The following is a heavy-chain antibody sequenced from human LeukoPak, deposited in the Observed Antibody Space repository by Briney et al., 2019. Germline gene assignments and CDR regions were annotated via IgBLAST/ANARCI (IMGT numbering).Heavy chain of an antibody. V-gene: IGHV3-53*01. Sequence: GGSLRLSCAASGFTFSSYAMSWVRQAPGKGPEWVSVIYSGGSTYYADSVKGRFTISRDNSKNTLYLQMNSLRAEDTAVYYCARDSEEYWYFDLWGRGTLVTVSS. CDR2: IYSGGST. CDR3: ARDSEEYWYFDL. CDR1: GFTFSSYA. J-gene: IGHJ2*01.